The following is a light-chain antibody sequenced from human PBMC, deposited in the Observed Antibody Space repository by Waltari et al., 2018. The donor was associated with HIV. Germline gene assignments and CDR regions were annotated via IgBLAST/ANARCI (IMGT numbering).Light chain of an antibody. J-gene: IGLJ3*02. Sequence: QSVVTQPPSVSGTPGQTVTISCSGSTSNIGIKTVNWYPHLPGPAPKRLIYGNCHRPSGGPDRFSASKSGTSASLAISGLQSEDEADYYCASWDASLNGWVFGGGTKLTVL. CDR1: TSNIGIKT. CDR2: GNC. V-gene: IGLV1-44*01. CDR3: ASWDASLNGWV.